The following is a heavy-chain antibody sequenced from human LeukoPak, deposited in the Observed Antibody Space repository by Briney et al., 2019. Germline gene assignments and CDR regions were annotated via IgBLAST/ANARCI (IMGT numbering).Heavy chain of an antibody. CDR1: GFTFSSYW. D-gene: IGHD1-1*01. V-gene: IGHV3-7*01. CDR2: IKQDGSEK. J-gene: IGHJ3*02. Sequence: GGSLRLSCAASGFTFSSYWMSWVRQAPGKGLEWVANIKQDGSEKYYVDSVKGRFTISRDNAKNSLYLQMNSLRAEDTAVYYCARELDNWNDVGAFDIWGQGTMVTVSS. CDR3: ARELDNWNDVGAFDI.